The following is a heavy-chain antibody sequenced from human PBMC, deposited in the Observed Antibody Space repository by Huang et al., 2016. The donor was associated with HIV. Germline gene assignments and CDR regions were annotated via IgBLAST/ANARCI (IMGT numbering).Heavy chain of an antibody. CDR1: GYTFTNYD. CDR2: MNPNRGDT. Sequence: QVQLVQSGAEVKKPGASVKVSCKASGYTFTNYDINWVRQATGQGLEWMGCMNPNRGDTGLAQKFQGRVTMTRNTSISTAYMERSSLRSEDTAVYYCARGGLLWFGELSTWGQGTLVTVSS. V-gene: IGHV1-8*01. J-gene: IGHJ5*02. D-gene: IGHD3-10*01. CDR3: ARGGLLWFGELST.